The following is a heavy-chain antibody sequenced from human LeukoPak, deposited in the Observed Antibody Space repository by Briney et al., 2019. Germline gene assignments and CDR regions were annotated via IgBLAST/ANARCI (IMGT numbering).Heavy chain of an antibody. D-gene: IGHD3-10*01. V-gene: IGHV1-8*03. Sequence: GASVKVSCKASGYTFTSYDINWVRQATGQGLEWMGWMNPNSGNTGYAQKFQGRVTITRNTSISTAYMELSSLRSEDTAVYYCARATTMVRGGTGAFDIWGQGSMVTVSS. CDR1: GYTFTSYD. J-gene: IGHJ3*02. CDR3: ARATTMVRGGTGAFDI. CDR2: MNPNSGNT.